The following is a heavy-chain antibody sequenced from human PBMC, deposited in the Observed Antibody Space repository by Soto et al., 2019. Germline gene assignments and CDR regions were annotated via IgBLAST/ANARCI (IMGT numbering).Heavy chain of an antibody. CDR1: GFTFSDYA. V-gene: IGHV3-30*18. Sequence: VQLVESGGGVVQPGRSLRLSCAASGFTFSDYAKHWVRQAPGKVLEWVAVVSHDGRNTHYADSVKGRFTISRDSSKNTVSLEMTSLRAEDTAVYYCAKGGRQWLVTSDFNYWGQGALVTVSS. CDR3: AKGGRQWLVTSDFNY. D-gene: IGHD6-19*01. CDR2: VSHDGRNT. J-gene: IGHJ4*02.